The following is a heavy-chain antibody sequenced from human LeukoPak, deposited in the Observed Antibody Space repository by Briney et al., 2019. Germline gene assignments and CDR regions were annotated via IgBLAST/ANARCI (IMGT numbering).Heavy chain of an antibody. Sequence: GGSLRLSCAASGFTFTSYSMDWVRQAPGKGLEWVSYISSSSSSIYYADSVKGRFTISRDYAKNMLYLQMNSLRAEDTAVYYCASSSGGGNWFDPWGQGTLVTVSS. J-gene: IGHJ5*02. D-gene: IGHD3-16*01. V-gene: IGHV3-48*04. CDR1: GFTFTSYS. CDR3: ASSSGGGNWFDP. CDR2: ISSSSSSI.